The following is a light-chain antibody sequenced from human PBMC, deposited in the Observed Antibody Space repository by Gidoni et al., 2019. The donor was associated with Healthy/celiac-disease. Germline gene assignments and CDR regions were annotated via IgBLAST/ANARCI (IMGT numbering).Light chain of an antibody. J-gene: IGLJ2*01. CDR2: QAS. CDR1: KLGDKY. CDR3: QAWDSFRAV. Sequence: SYELTQPPPVSVSPGQTASITCSGDKLGDKYACWYQQKPGQSPVLVIYQASKRPSGIPERFSGSNSGNTATLTISGTQAMDEADYDCQAWDSFRAVFGGGTKLTVL. V-gene: IGLV3-1*01.